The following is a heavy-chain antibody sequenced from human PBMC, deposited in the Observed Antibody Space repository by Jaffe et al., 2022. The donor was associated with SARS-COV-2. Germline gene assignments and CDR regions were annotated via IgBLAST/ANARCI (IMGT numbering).Heavy chain of an antibody. CDR3: ASADGSGMFDY. D-gene: IGHD3-10*01. J-gene: IGHJ4*02. V-gene: IGHV4-39*01. CDR1: GGSISSSSYY. CDR2: IYYSGST. Sequence: QLQLQESGPGLVKPSETLSLTCTVSGGSISSSSYYWGWIRQPPGKGLEWIGSIYYSGSTYYNPSLKSRVTISVDTSKNQFSLKLSSVTAADTAVYYCASADGSGMFDYWGQGTLVTVSS.